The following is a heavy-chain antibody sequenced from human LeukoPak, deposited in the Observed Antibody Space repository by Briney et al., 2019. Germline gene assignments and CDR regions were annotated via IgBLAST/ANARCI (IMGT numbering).Heavy chain of an antibody. CDR1: GGTFSSYA. Sequence: GSSVKVSCKASGGTFSSYAISWVRQAPGQGLEWMGGIIPIFGTANYAQKFQGRVTITADESTSAAYMELSSLRSEDTAVYYCASRTDDYGDYGGEGVNFDYWGQGTLVTVSS. CDR2: IIPIFGTA. CDR3: ASRTDDYGDYGGEGVNFDY. D-gene: IGHD4-17*01. V-gene: IGHV1-69*01. J-gene: IGHJ4*02.